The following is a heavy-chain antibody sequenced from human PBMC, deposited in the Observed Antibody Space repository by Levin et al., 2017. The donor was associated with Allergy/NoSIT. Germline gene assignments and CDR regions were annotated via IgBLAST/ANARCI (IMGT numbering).Heavy chain of an antibody. Sequence: RGLEWVAIIYNDGNSKYYADSVKGRFTISSDNSKNMLYLQMNSLRAEDTAIYYCARDFESYSSGWYGWFDPWGQGTLVTVSS. CDR2: IYNDGNSK. J-gene: IGHJ5*02. V-gene: IGHV3-33*01. CDR3: ARDFESYSSGWYGWFDP. D-gene: IGHD6-19*01.